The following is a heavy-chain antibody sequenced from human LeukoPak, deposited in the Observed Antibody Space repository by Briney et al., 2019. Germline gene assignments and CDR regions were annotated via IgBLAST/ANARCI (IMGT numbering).Heavy chain of an antibody. Sequence: GGSLRLSCAASAFTFSDYSMNWVRQAPGKGLEWVSYISGRSSTIYYADSVKGRFTISRDNSKNTVYLQMNSLRAEDTAVYYCATALLRASTYMDVWGKGTTVTVSS. CDR1: AFTFSDYS. D-gene: IGHD1-1*01. V-gene: IGHV3-48*01. CDR2: ISGRSSTI. CDR3: ATALLRASTYMDV. J-gene: IGHJ6*03.